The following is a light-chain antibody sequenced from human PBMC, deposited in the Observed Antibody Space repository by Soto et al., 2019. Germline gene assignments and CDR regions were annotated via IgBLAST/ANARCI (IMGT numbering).Light chain of an antibody. V-gene: IGKV3-20*01. CDR2: GAS. Sequence: EIVLTQSPGTLSLSPGERATLFCRARQSVSSNYLAWYQQKPGQAPRLLIYGASSRATGIPDRFSGSGSGTDFALTISRLEPEDFAVYYCQQYGRSPPITFGQGTRLEIK. J-gene: IGKJ5*01. CDR3: QQYGRSPPIT. CDR1: QSVSSNY.